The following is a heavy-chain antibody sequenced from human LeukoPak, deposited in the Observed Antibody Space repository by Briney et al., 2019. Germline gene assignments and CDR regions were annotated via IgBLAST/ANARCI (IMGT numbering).Heavy chain of an antibody. V-gene: IGHV1-18*01. CDR1: GYTFTSYG. D-gene: IGHD3-9*01. J-gene: IGHJ6*03. Sequence: GASVKVSCKASGYTFTSYGISWVRQAPGQGLEWMGWISAYTANPNYAQKLQGRVTMTTDTSTSTAYMELRSLRSDDTAFYHGARGIRYFDWLFLYYMDVWGKGTTVTISS. CDR2: ISAYTANP. CDR3: ARGIRYFDWLFLYYMDV.